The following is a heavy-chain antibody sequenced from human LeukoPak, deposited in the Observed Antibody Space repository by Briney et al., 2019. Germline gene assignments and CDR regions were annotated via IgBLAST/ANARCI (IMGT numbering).Heavy chain of an antibody. CDR2: ISAYNGNT. CDR1: GYIFTNYG. D-gene: IGHD6-13*01. CDR3: ARTAPAGYYFDY. J-gene: IGHJ4*02. Sequence: ASVKVSCKASGYIFTNYGISWVRQAPGQGLEWMGWISAYNGNTNYAQKFQGRVTMTTDTSTNTAYMELRSLRSDDTAVYYCARTAPAGYYFDYWGQGTLVTVSS. V-gene: IGHV1-18*01.